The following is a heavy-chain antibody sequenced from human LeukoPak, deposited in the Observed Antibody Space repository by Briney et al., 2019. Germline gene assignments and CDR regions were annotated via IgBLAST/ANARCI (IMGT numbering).Heavy chain of an antibody. J-gene: IGHJ4*02. CDR2: IIHIFGTA. V-gene: IGHV1-69*06. CDR1: GCTFSSCA. D-gene: IGHD1-26*01. Sequence: ASVKVSCKASGCTFSSCAISWVRQAPGQGLEWMGGIIHIFGTANYAQKFQGRVTITADKSTSTAYMELSSLRSEDTAVYYCARGHILVGAIPYWGQGTLVTVSS. CDR3: ARGHILVGAIPY.